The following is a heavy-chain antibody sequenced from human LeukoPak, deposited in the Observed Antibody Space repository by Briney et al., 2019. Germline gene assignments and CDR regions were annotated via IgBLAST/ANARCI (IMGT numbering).Heavy chain of an antibody. Sequence: SETLSLTCTVSGGSISSYYWSWIRQPPGKGREWIGYIYYSGSTNYNPSLKSRVTISVDTSKNQFSLKLSSVTAADTAVYYCAGDYYDSSAYYDPNAFDIWGQGTMVTVSS. D-gene: IGHD3-22*01. CDR1: GGSISSYY. J-gene: IGHJ3*02. CDR2: IYYSGST. V-gene: IGHV4-59*01. CDR3: AGDYYDSSAYYDPNAFDI.